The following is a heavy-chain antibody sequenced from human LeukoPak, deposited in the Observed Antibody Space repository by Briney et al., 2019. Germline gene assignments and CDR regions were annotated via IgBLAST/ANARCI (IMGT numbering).Heavy chain of an antibody. D-gene: IGHD3-10*01. V-gene: IGHV3-23*01. J-gene: IGHJ4*02. CDR1: GFTFSSYA. CDR3: AKDPGVNYYGSGSYGPLGY. CDR2: ISGSGGST. Sequence: QPGGSLRLSCAASGFTFSSYAMSWVRQAPGKGLEWVSAISGSGGSTYYADSVKGRFTISRDNSKNTLYLQMNSLRAEDTAVYDCAKDPGVNYYGSGSYGPLGYWGQGTLVTVSS.